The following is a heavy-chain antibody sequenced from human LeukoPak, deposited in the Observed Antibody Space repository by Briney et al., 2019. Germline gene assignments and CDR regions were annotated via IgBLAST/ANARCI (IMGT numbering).Heavy chain of an antibody. D-gene: IGHD2-21*02. CDR2: IWYDGSNK. V-gene: IGHV3-33*01. CDR1: GFTFSSCG. CDR3: ARDMHTYCGGDCAPDY. J-gene: IGHJ4*02. Sequence: GGSLRLSCAASGFTFSSCGMHWVRQAPGKGLEWVAVIWYDGSNKYYADSVKGRFTISRDNSKNTLYLQMNSLRAEDTAVYYCARDMHTYCGGDCAPDYWGQGTLVTVSS.